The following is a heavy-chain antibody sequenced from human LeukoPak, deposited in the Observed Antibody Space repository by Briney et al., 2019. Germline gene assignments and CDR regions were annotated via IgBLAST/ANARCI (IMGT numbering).Heavy chain of an antibody. CDR1: GFTFSIFA. D-gene: IGHD6-19*01. V-gene: IGHV3-30*04. CDR3: ARGYTSASS. Sequence: PGGSLRLSCAASGFTFSIFAMHWVRQAPGKGLEWVAVISYDGTNKYYADSVKGRFTVSRDNSKNTLYLQMDSLRADDMSVYYCARGYTSASSWGQGTLVTVSS. J-gene: IGHJ4*02. CDR2: ISYDGTNK.